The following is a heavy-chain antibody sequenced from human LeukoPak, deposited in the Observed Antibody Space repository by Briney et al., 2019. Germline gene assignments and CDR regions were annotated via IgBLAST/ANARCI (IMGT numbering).Heavy chain of an antibody. V-gene: IGHV1-2*02. CDR3: ARDMIQGVMGY. CDR1: GYTFSVYY. D-gene: IGHD3-10*01. CDR2: INPNSGGT. Sequence: ASVKVSCKGSGYTFSVYYTQWVRQAPGQGLEWMGWINPNSGGTYYAQRFQGRVTMTSDTSISTVYMELSRLRADDTAVYYCARDMIQGVMGYWGQGTLVTVSS. J-gene: IGHJ4*02.